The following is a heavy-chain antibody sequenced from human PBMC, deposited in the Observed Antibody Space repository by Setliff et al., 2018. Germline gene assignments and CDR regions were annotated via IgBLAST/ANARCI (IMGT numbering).Heavy chain of an antibody. V-gene: IGHV7-4-1*02. D-gene: IGHD3-10*01. CDR2: INTNTGNP. CDR3: ARASRFGTIVYKGYYYMDV. Sequence: ASVKVSCKASGYTFSSYAMNWVRQAPGQGLEWMGWINTNTGNPTYAQDFTGRFVFSLDTSVSTAYLQISSLKAEDTAVYYCARASRFGTIVYKGYYYMDVWGKGTTVTVSS. CDR1: GYTFSSYA. J-gene: IGHJ6*03.